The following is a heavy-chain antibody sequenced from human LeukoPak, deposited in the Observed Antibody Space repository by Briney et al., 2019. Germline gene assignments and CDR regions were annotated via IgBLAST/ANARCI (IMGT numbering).Heavy chain of an antibody. Sequence: PGRSLRLSCAASGFTFSSYGMHWVRQAPGKGLEWVAVISYDGSNKYYADSVKGRFTISRDNSKNPLYLQMNSLRAEDTAVYYCALTYRGYSYGPIDYWGQGTLVTVSS. D-gene: IGHD5-18*01. CDR3: ALTYRGYSYGPIDY. J-gene: IGHJ4*02. CDR2: ISYDGSNK. CDR1: GFTFSSYG. V-gene: IGHV3-30*03.